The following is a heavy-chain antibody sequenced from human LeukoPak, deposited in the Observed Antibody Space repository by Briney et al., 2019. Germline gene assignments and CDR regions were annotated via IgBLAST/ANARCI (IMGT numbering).Heavy chain of an antibody. D-gene: IGHD6-13*01. CDR2: IIPILGIA. J-gene: IGHJ5*02. Sequence: GASVKVPCKASGGTFSSYTISWVRQAPGQGLEWMGRIIPILGIANYAQKFQGRVTITADKSTSTAYMELSSLRSEDTAVYYCARGVIAGANWFDPWGQGTLVTVSS. V-gene: IGHV1-69*02. CDR1: GGTFSSYT. CDR3: ARGVIAGANWFDP.